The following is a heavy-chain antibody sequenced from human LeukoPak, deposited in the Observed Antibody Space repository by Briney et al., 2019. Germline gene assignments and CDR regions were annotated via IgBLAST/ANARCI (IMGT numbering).Heavy chain of an antibody. CDR3: ARAQTLYDILTGYTHYYYGMDV. CDR1: GGSFSGYY. Sequence: SETLSLTCAVYGGSFSGYYWSWIRQPPGKGLEWIGEINHSGSTNYNPSLKSRVTISVDTSKNQFSLKLSSVTAADTAVYYCARAQTLYDILTGYTHYYYGMDVWGQGTTVTVSS. V-gene: IGHV4-34*01. CDR2: INHSGST. J-gene: IGHJ6*02. D-gene: IGHD3-9*01.